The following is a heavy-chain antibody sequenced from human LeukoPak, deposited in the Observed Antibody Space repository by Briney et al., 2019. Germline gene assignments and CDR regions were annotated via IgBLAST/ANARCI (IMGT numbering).Heavy chain of an antibody. Sequence: GGSLRLSCAASGFTFSSYGMHWVRQAPGKGLEWVAVIWYDGSNKYYADSVKGRFTISRDNSKNTMYLQMSSLRAEDTAVYYCARDYSYSSSAAPHTWGQGTLVTVSS. J-gene: IGHJ4*02. D-gene: IGHD6-6*01. V-gene: IGHV3-33*01. CDR1: GFTFSSYG. CDR3: ARDYSYSSSAAPHT. CDR2: IWYDGSNK.